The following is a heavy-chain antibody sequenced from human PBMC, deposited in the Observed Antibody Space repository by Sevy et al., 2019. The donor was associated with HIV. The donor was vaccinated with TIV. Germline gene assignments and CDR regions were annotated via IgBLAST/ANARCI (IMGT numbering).Heavy chain of an antibody. CDR3: ANAYSGSYSHSYLYALDV. CDR2: ISTDGIKE. J-gene: IGHJ6*02. CDR1: GFSFSYYG. V-gene: IGHV3-30*18. Sequence: GGSLRLSCIGSGFSFSYYGIHWVRQAPGKGLDWVALISTDGIKEYYADSVKGRFTISRDNSKNTVYLEMNSLRNEDTAIYFCANAYSGSYSHSYLYALDVWGQGTTVTVSS. D-gene: IGHD1-26*01.